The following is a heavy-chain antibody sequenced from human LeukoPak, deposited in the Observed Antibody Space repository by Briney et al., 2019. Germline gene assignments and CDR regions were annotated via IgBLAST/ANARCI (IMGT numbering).Heavy chain of an antibody. J-gene: IGHJ6*03. Sequence: GASVKVSCKASGGTFSSYAISWVRQAPGQGLEWMGGIIPIFGTANYAQKFQGRVTITADESTSTAYMELSSLRSEDTAVYYCARGINYYGSGSYYTDYYYYMDVWGKGTTVTISS. V-gene: IGHV1-69*13. CDR3: ARGINYYGSGSYYTDYYYYMDV. CDR1: GGTFSSYA. D-gene: IGHD3-10*01. CDR2: IIPIFGTA.